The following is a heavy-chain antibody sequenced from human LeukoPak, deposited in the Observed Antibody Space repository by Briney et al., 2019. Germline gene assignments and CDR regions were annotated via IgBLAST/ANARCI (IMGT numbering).Heavy chain of an antibody. CDR3: ARAKSIVVVPAGAFDI. J-gene: IGHJ3*02. CDR1: GYTFTGYY. CDR2: INPNSGGT. Sequence: ASVKVSCKASGYTFTGYYMHWVRQAPGQGLEWMGWINPNSGGTNYAQKFQGRVTMTRDTSISTAYMELSRLRSDDTAVYYCARAKSIVVVPAGAFDIWGQGTMVTVSS. V-gene: IGHV1-2*02. D-gene: IGHD2-2*01.